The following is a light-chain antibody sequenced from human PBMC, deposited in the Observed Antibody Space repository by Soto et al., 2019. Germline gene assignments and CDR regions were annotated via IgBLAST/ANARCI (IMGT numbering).Light chain of an antibody. Sequence: EIVLTQSPGTLSVSPGEGATLSCRASQSVSSSYLAWYQQKPGQAPTHLIYGASNRAAGIPDRFSGSGSGTDFTLTTSRLEAEDFAVYYCHQYAGPSRTFGQGTKV. CDR1: QSVSSSY. CDR2: GAS. CDR3: HQYAGPSRT. V-gene: IGKV3-20*01. J-gene: IGKJ1*01.